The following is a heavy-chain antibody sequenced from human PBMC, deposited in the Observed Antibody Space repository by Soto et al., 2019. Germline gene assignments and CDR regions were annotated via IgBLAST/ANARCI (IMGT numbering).Heavy chain of an antibody. CDR3: ARENRDYDILTGNHI. D-gene: IGHD3-9*01. V-gene: IGHV1-69*08. J-gene: IGHJ3*02. Sequence: QVQLVQSGAEVKKPGSSVKVSCKASGGTFSSYTISWVRQAPGQGLEWMGRIIPILGIANYAQKFQGRVTITADKSTSTAYMELSSLRSEDTAVYYCARENRDYDILTGNHIWGQGTMVTVSS. CDR2: IIPILGIA. CDR1: GGTFSSYT.